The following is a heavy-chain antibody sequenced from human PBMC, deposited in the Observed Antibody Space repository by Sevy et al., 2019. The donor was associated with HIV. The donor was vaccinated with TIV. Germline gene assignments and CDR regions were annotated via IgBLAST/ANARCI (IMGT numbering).Heavy chain of an antibody. V-gene: IGHV3-15*04. J-gene: IGHJ4*02. CDR2: IESKTDGGTT. CDR3: TTEYPSGPLDY. Sequence: GGSLRLACTASGFTFSNAWMTWVRRAPGKGLEWVGRIESKTDGGTTDYPAPVKGRFTISRDDSKNTLYLQMNSLKTEDTAVYFCTTEYPSGPLDYWVQGTLVTVSS. CDR1: GFTFSNAW.